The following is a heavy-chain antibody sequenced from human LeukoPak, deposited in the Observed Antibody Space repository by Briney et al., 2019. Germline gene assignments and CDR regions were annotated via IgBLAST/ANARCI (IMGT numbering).Heavy chain of an antibody. J-gene: IGHJ4*02. V-gene: IGHV3-23*01. D-gene: IGHD3-16*01. CDR1: GFIFSSYA. Sequence: GGSLRLSCAASGFIFSSYATTWARQAPVKGLEWVSAISGDGTRTYYADSVKGRFTISRDNSKNTLYLEMSSLRVEDTAIYYCAKWPEGAMDYFDYWGQGTLVTVSS. CDR3: AKWPEGAMDYFDY. CDR2: ISGDGTRT.